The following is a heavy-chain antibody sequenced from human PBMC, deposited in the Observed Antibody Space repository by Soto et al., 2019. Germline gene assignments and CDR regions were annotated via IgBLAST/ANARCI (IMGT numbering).Heavy chain of an antibody. J-gene: IGHJ3*02. Sequence: QVRLQVWGPGLVKPSQTLSLKCSVSGGSITTGGRYWSWIRQLSGRGLEWIGDIYYSGNTYYSASPKTPATITLEAAKNPLSLKLSSVTAADTAAYYCAQALVFTGGDSFNIWGQGRLVTVSP. CDR3: AQALVFTGGDSFNI. CDR1: GGSITTGGRY. CDR2: IYYSGNT. D-gene: IGHD2-8*02. V-gene: IGHV4-31*02.